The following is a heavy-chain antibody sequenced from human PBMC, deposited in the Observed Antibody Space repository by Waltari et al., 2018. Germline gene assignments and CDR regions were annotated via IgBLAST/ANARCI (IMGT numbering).Heavy chain of an antibody. CDR2: ISYDGSNK. CDR3: AKVSGSIRDRRGSPPGDY. Sequence: QVHLVESGGGVVQPGRSLRLSCAASGSTFSRYGMHWVRQAPGKGLEWVALISYDGSNKYYADSVKGRFTISRDNSKNTLYLQMSSLRAEDTAVYYCAKVSGSIRDRRGSPPGDYWGQGTLVTVSS. V-gene: IGHV3-30*18. D-gene: IGHD3-10*01. J-gene: IGHJ4*02. CDR1: GSTFSRYG.